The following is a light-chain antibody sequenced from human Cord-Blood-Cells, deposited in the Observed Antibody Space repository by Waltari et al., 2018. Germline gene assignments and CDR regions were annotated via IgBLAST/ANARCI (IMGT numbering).Light chain of an antibody. CDR1: SSNIGSNT. V-gene: IGLV1-44*01. Sequence: QSVLPQPPSASGTPGQRVTISCSGSSSNIGSNTVNWYQRLPGTAPKLLIYSNKQRPSGVPDRFSGSKSGTAASLAISGLQSEDEADYYCAAWDDSLNGYVFGTGTKVTVL. CDR3: AAWDDSLNGYV. J-gene: IGLJ1*01. CDR2: SNK.